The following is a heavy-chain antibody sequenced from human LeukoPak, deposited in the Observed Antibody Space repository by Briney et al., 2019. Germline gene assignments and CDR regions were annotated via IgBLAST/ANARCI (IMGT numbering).Heavy chain of an antibody. CDR1: GYIFTGCY. CDR3: ARDLAYYDSSGYPDAFDI. J-gene: IGHJ3*02. CDR2: ISAYNGNT. V-gene: IGHV1-18*04. D-gene: IGHD3-22*01. Sequence: GASVKVSCKASGYIFTGCYIHWVRQAPGQGLEWMGWISAYNGNTNYAQKLQGRVTMTTDTSTSTAYMELRSLRSDDTAVYYCARDLAYYDSSGYPDAFDIWGQGTMVTVSS.